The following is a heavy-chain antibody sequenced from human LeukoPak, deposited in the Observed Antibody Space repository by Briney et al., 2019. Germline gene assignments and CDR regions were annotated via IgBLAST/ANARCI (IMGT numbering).Heavy chain of an antibody. J-gene: IGHJ5*02. CDR2: IYYSGST. CDR3: ARGVYDYVWGSYREFDP. D-gene: IGHD3-16*02. V-gene: IGHV4-59*01. CDR1: GGSISSYY. Sequence: SETLSLTCTVSGGSISSYYWSWIRQPPGKGLEWIGYIYYSGSTNYNPSLKSRVTISVDTSKNQFSLKLSSVTAADTAVYYCARGVYDYVWGSYREFDPWGQGTLVTVSS.